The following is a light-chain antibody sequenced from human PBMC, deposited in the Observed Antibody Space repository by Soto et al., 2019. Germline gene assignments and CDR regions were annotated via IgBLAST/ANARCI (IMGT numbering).Light chain of an antibody. CDR3: QLYGSSPRT. J-gene: IGKJ2*01. Sequence: EIVLTQSPDTLSLFPGERAALSCRASQTVSNNYLAWYQLKPGQAPRLLIFDASSRATGTPDRFSGSGSGTDFTLTISRLEPEDFAVYYCQLYGSSPRTFGQGTKLEIK. CDR2: DAS. CDR1: QTVSNNY. V-gene: IGKV3-20*01.